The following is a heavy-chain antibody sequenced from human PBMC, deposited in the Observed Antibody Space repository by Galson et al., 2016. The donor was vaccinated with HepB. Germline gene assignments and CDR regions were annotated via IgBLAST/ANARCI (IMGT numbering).Heavy chain of an antibody. CDR1: GFTFNGYW. J-gene: IGHJ4*02. V-gene: IGHV3-7*03. Sequence: SLRLSCAASGFTFNGYWMNWVRQTAGRGLEWMAIIKQDGSEKYYAVSVEGRFTISRDNAENTLFLEMTALRVEDTAKYYCVRGAGWVFDSWGQGTLVTVSS. CDR3: VRGAGWVFDS. CDR2: IKQDGSEK. D-gene: IGHD1-26*01.